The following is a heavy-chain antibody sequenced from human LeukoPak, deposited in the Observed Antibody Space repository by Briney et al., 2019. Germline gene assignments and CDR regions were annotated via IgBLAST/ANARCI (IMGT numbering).Heavy chain of an antibody. J-gene: IGHJ3*02. V-gene: IGHV3-48*01. Sequence: GGSLRLSCAASGFTFSSYSMNWVRQAPGKGLEWVSYISSSSSTIYYADSVKGRFTISRDNAKNSLYLQMNSLRAEDTAVYYCARVSYNWNYITSDAFDIWGQGTMVTVSS. D-gene: IGHD1-7*01. CDR1: GFTFSSYS. CDR3: ARVSYNWNYITSDAFDI. CDR2: ISSSSSTI.